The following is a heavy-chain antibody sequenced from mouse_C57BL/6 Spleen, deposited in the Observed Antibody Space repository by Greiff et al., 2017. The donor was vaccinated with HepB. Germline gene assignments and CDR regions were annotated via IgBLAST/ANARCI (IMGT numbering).Heavy chain of an antibody. CDR3: ARSPITTVEDYLDY. CDR1: GYTFTSYG. V-gene: IGHV1-81*01. D-gene: IGHD1-1*01. CDR2: IYPRSGNT. J-gene: IGHJ2*01. Sequence: VQLQQSGAELARPGASVKLSCKASGYTFTSYGISWVKQRTGQGLEWIGEIYPRSGNTYYNEKFKGKATLTADKSSSTAYMELRSLTSEDSAVYFCARSPITTVEDYLDYGGQGTTLTVSS.